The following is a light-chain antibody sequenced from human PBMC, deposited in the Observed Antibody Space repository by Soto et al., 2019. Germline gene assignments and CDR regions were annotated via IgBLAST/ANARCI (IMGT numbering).Light chain of an antibody. J-gene: IGKJ4*01. CDR3: QQSYSTPLT. CDR2: AAS. V-gene: IGKV1-39*01. CDR1: QSISNY. Sequence: DIQMTQSPSSLSASVGDRVTINCRASQSISNYLNWYQQKPGKAPKLLIYAASSLQSGVPSRFSGSGFGTDFTLAISSLQPEDFATYSCQQSYSTPLTFGGGTKVDI.